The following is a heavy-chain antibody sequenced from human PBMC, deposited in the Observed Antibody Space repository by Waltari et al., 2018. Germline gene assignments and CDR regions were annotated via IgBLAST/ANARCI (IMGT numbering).Heavy chain of an antibody. J-gene: IGHJ1*01. D-gene: IGHD1-26*01. CDR1: GGSISSSNW. CDR2: IYRSGIT. V-gene: IGHV4-4*02. Sequence: QVQLQESGPGLVKPSGTLSLTCAVSGGSISSSNWWSWVRQPPGKGLEWIGEIYRSGITNYNPSLKSRVTIAVYKSKNPFSLKLSSVTAADTAVYYCASGAVWELQGYFQHWGQGTLVTVSS. CDR3: ASGAVWELQGYFQH.